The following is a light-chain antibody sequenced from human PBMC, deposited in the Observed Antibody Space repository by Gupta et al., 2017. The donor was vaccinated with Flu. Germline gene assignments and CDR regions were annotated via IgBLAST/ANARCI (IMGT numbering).Light chain of an antibody. CDR2: EDN. J-gene: IGLJ3*02. V-gene: IGLV6-57*03. CDR3: QSYESSKSRV. Sequence: FMLTQPHSVSESPGKTVTISCTRSSGSIASNYVQWYQQRPGSAPTTVIYEDNQRPSGVPDRFSGSIDSSSNAASLTISGLKTEDEADYYCQSYESSKSRVFGGGTKLTVL. CDR1: SGSIASNY.